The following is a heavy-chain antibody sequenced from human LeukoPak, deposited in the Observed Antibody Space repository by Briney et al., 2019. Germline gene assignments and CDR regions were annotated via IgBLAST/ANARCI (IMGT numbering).Heavy chain of an antibody. J-gene: IGHJ6*02. D-gene: IGHD3-16*01. Sequence: GRSLRLSCAASGFTFSSYWMNWARQAPGKGLEWVASINHNGNVNYYVDSVKGRFTISRDNAKNSLYLQMSHLRAEDTAVYFCARGGGLDVWGQGATVTVSS. CDR3: ARGGGLDV. CDR2: INHNGNVN. V-gene: IGHV3-7*03. CDR1: GFTFSSYW.